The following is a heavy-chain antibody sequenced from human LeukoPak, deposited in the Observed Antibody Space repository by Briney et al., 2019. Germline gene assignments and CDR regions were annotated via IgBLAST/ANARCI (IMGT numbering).Heavy chain of an antibody. Sequence: GGSLRLSSAASGFTFSSYGMHWVRQAPGKGLDWVAFIRYDGSNKYYADSVKGRFTISRDNSKNTLYLQMNSLRAEDTAVYYCAKDAIAVAAYYYMDVWGKGTTVTVSS. J-gene: IGHJ6*03. CDR1: GFTFSSYG. D-gene: IGHD6-19*01. CDR3: AKDAIAVAAYYYMDV. CDR2: IRYDGSNK. V-gene: IGHV3-30*02.